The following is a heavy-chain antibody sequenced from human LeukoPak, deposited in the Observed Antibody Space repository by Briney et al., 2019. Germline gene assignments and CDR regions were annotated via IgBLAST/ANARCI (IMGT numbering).Heavy chain of an antibody. D-gene: IGHD3-10*01. CDR3: ARGRTIIPVITMVRGVIMAHDYYGMDV. Sequence: PSETLSLTCAVNVGSFSGYYWSWMRPPPWKGLEWIGELHHSGSTKYNPSLKSRVTISVDTSKNQFSLKLSSVTAADTAVYYCARGRTIIPVITMVRGVIMAHDYYGMDVWGQGTTVTVSS. CDR1: VGSFSGYY. V-gene: IGHV4-34*01. CDR2: LHHSGST. J-gene: IGHJ6*02.